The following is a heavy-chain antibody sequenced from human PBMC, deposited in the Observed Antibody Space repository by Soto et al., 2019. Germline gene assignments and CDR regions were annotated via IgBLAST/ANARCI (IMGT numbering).Heavy chain of an antibody. D-gene: IGHD4-17*01. J-gene: IGHJ4*02. Sequence: TGGSLRLSCAASGVTFSSYAMHWVRQATGKGLEWVAVISYDGSNKYYADSVKGRFTISRDNSKNTLYLQMNSLRAEDTAVYYCARAGLYGDYVLDFDYWGQGTLVTVSS. CDR2: ISYDGSNK. CDR3: ARAGLYGDYVLDFDY. V-gene: IGHV3-30-3*01. CDR1: GVTFSSYA.